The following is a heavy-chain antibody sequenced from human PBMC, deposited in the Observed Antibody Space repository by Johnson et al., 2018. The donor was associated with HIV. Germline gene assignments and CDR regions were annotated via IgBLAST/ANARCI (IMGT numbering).Heavy chain of an antibody. V-gene: IGHV3-30*04. CDR3: ARDSSSWRPSGAFDI. CDR1: GFTFSSYA. D-gene: IGHD6-13*01. Sequence: HVQLVESGGGVVQPGRSLRLSCAASGFTFSSYAMHWVRQAPAKGLEWVAIISYDGGDKDYADSVKGRFTISRDNAKNSLYLQMNSLRAEDTAVYYCARDSSSWRPSGAFDIWGQGTMVTVSS. J-gene: IGHJ3*02. CDR2: ISYDGGDK.